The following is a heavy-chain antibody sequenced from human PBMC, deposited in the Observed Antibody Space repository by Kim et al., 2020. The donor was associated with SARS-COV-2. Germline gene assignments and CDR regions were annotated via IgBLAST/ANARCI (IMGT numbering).Heavy chain of an antibody. J-gene: IGHJ4*02. Sequence: AQKCQVRVPITADESTSTAYMELSSLRSEDTAVYYCAREPGYSYGRYFDYWGQGTLVTVSS. V-gene: IGHV1-69*01. D-gene: IGHD5-18*01. CDR3: AREPGYSYGRYFDY.